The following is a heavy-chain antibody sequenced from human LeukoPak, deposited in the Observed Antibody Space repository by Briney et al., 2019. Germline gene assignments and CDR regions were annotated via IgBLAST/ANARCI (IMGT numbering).Heavy chain of an antibody. J-gene: IGHJ4*02. Sequence: ASVKVSCKASGYTFTNNDINWVRQTTGQGIEWMGWVSPDSGDTGYAPNFRGRVTMTTDTSINTAYMELNSLTSQDTTIYYCTRGGEVGHWGRGTLVTV. CDR1: GYTFTNND. CDR2: VSPDSGDT. D-gene: IGHD4-17*01. CDR3: TRGGEVGH. V-gene: IGHV1-8*01.